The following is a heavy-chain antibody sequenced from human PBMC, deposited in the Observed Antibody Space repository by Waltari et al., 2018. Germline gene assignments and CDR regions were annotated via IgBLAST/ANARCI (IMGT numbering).Heavy chain of an antibody. J-gene: IGHJ3*01. V-gene: IGHV3-23*01. CDR3: ARDGQFRTDGFDL. D-gene: IGHD4-4*01. CDR2: VTKSGGST. Sequence: EGQLLEAGGGLSQPGGSLRLSCGASGFAFRDYAMYWVRQAPGKGLEWVASVTKSGGSTYYPDSVKGRFIISRDNSKSTVYLQMSRLRVGDTAIYYCARDGQFRTDGFDLWGQGTLVTVSS. CDR1: GFAFRDYA.